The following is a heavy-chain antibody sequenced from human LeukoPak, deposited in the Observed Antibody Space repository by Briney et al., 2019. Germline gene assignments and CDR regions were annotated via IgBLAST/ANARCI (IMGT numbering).Heavy chain of an antibody. Sequence: GGSLRLSCAASGFTFSDHVMSWVRQAPGKGLEWVSSVRASGVGTHYADSVKGRFTISRDNSKNTLYLQMNSLRVEDTAVYYCAKGYGGNYYWYFDYWGQGTLVTVSS. D-gene: IGHD1-7*01. J-gene: IGHJ4*02. CDR3: AKGYGGNYYWYFDY. CDR1: GFTFSDHV. CDR2: VRASGVGT. V-gene: IGHV3-23*01.